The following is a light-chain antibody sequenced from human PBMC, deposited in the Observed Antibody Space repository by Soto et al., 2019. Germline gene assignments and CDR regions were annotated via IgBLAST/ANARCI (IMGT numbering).Light chain of an antibody. J-gene: IGKJ1*01. Sequence: EIVMTQSPATLSVSPGERATLSCRASQSVNSNLAWYQQKPGQAPRLLIYGTSTRATGIPDRFSGSGSGTDFTLTISRLEPEDFALYYCQQYNDWPLTFGQGTKVDIK. CDR2: GTS. V-gene: IGKV3D-15*01. CDR3: QQYNDWPLT. CDR1: QSVNSN.